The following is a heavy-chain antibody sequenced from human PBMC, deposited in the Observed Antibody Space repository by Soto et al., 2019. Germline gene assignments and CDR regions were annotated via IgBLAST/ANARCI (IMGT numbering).Heavy chain of an antibody. CDR1: GFTFSSYS. J-gene: IGHJ6*03. D-gene: IGHD6-19*01. V-gene: IGHV3-21*01. CDR3: ARDRRYSSGWSAVYMDV. Sequence: GGSLRLSCAASGFTFSSYSMNWVRQAPGKGLEWVSSISSSSSYIYYADSVKGRFTISRDNAKNSLYLQMNSLRAEDTAVYYCARDRRYSSGWSAVYMDVWGKGTTVTVSS. CDR2: ISSSSSYI.